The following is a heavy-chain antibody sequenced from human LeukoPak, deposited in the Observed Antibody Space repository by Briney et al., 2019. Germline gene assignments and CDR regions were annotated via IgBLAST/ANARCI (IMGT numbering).Heavy chain of an antibody. CDR1: GFTFSSYA. J-gene: IGHJ4*02. D-gene: IGHD3-3*01. V-gene: IGHV3-30-3*01. Sequence: PGRSLRLSCAASGFTFSSYAMHWVRQAPGKGLEWVAVISYDGSNKYYADSVKGRFTISRDNSKNTLYLQMNSLRAEDTAVYYCARARAYLRITIFGADLDYWGQGTLVTVSS. CDR2: ISYDGSNK. CDR3: ARARAYLRITIFGADLDY.